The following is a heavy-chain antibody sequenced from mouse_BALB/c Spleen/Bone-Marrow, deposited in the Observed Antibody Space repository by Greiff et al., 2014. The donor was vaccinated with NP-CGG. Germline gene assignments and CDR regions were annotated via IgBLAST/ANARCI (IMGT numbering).Heavy chain of an antibody. CDR2: IYPYNGGT. CDR1: GYTFTDYN. V-gene: IGHV1S29*02. Sequence: EVQLQQSGPELVKPGASVKISCKASGYTFTDYNMHWVKQGHGKSLEWIGYIYPYNGGTGYNQKFKSKATLTVDDSSSTACMELRSLTSEDSAVYYCARFRYDWYFDVWGAGTTVTVSS. D-gene: IGHD2-14*01. J-gene: IGHJ1*01. CDR3: ARFRYDWYFDV.